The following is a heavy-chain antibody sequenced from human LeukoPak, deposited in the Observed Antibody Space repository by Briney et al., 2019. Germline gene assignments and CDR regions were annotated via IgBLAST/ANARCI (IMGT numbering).Heavy chain of an antibody. J-gene: IGHJ4*02. CDR3: ARGYCSGGSCKNYFDY. D-gene: IGHD2-15*01. V-gene: IGHV1-8*01. CDR2: MNPYSVNT. Sequence: ASVKVSCKASGYTFTSFDINWGRQATGQGLEWVGWMNPYSVNTGYAQKFQGRVTKTRSTSISTAYMELSSLRSEDTAVYFCARGYCSGGSCKNYFDYWGQGTLVTVSS. CDR1: GYTFTSFD.